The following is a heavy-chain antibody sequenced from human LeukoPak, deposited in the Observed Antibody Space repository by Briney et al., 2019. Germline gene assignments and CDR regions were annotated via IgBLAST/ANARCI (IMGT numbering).Heavy chain of an antibody. CDR1: GGSISSYY. D-gene: IGHD6-19*01. CDR3: ARDSGPRFDY. Sequence: SETLSLTCTVSGGSISSYYWSWIRQPPGKGLEWIGYIYYSGSTNYNPSLKSRVTISVDTSKNQFSLKLRFVTAADTAVYYCARDSGPRFDYWGQGTLVTVST. CDR2: IYYSGST. V-gene: IGHV4-59*01. J-gene: IGHJ4*02.